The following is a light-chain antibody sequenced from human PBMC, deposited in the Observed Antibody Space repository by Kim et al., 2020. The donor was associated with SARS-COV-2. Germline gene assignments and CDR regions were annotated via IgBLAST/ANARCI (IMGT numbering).Light chain of an antibody. J-gene: IGLJ2*01. V-gene: IGLV2-11*01. Sequence: PGQSVAISCTGVSSGVGVSDFVSWYQHHPGKAPKLMIYDVNKRSSGVPDRFSGSKSGNTASLTISGFQAEDEADYYCCSYSASSVIFGGGTQLTVL. CDR1: SSGVGVSDF. CDR3: CSYSASSVI. CDR2: DVN.